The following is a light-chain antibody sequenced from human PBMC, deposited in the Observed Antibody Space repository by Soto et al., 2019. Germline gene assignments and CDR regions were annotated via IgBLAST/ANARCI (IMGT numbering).Light chain of an antibody. CDR2: EVS. Sequence: QSALTQPASVSGSPGQSITISCTGTSSDVGGYNYVSWYQQHPGKAPKLMIYEVSNRPSGVSNRFSGSKSGNTASLTISGLQAEDEADCYCSSYTSSSTLVFGTVTKLTVL. CDR1: SSDVGGYNY. CDR3: SSYTSSSTLV. J-gene: IGLJ1*01. V-gene: IGLV2-14*01.